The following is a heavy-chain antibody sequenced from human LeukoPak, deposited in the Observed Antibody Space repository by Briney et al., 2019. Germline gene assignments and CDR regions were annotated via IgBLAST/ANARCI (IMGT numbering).Heavy chain of an antibody. V-gene: IGHV3-74*01. CDR3: AKDIYYYDSSRYFQH. Sequence: QPGGSLRLACAASGLTFSSYSMHWVRQGPGKGLVWVSRINSDGSSMTYAASVKGRFTVSRDNSKNTLYLQMNSLRAEDTAMYYCAKDIYYYDSSRYFQHWGQGTLVTVSS. D-gene: IGHD3-22*01. CDR2: INSDGSSM. J-gene: IGHJ1*01. CDR1: GLTFSSYS.